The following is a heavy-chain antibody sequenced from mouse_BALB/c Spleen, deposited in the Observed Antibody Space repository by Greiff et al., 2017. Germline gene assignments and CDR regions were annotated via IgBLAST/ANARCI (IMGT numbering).Heavy chain of an antibody. CDR2: ISSGGGNT. Sequence: EVQGVESGGGLVKPGGSLKLSCAASGFTFSSYTMSWVRQTPEKRLEWVATISSGGGNTYYPDSVKGRFTISRDNAKNNLYLQMSSLRSEDTALYYCARELGRYWGQGTTLTVSS. J-gene: IGHJ2*01. V-gene: IGHV5-9*03. CDR1: GFTFSSYT. CDR3: ARELGRY. D-gene: IGHD4-1*01.